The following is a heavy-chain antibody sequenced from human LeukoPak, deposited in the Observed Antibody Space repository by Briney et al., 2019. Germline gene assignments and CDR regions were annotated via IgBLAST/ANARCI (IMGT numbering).Heavy chain of an antibody. J-gene: IGHJ4*02. Sequence: ASVKVSCKASGGTFSCYAISWVRQAPGQGLEWMGRIIPILGIANYAQKFQGRVTITADKSTSTAYMELSSLRSEDTAVYYCARLPYGDSGYWGQGTLVTVSS. CDR1: GGTFSCYA. V-gene: IGHV1-69*04. D-gene: IGHD4-17*01. CDR3: ARLPYGDSGY. CDR2: IIPILGIA.